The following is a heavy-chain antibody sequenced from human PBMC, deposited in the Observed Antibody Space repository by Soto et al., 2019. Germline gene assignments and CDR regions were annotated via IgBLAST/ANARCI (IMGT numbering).Heavy chain of an antibody. V-gene: IGHV4-30-2*01. D-gene: IGHD4-17*01. J-gene: IGHJ4*02. Sequence: LQLQESGSGLVKPSQTLSLTCAVSGGSISSGGYSWSWIRQPPGKGLEWIGYIYHSGSTYYNPSLKSRVTISVDRSKNQFSLKLSSVTAADTAVYYCARATVTRVDYWGQGTLVTVSS. CDR2: IYHSGST. CDR1: GGSISSGGYS. CDR3: ARATVTRVDY.